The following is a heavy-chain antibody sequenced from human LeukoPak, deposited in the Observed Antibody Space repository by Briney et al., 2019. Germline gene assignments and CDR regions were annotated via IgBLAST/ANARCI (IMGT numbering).Heavy chain of an antibody. CDR1: GFTFSSYS. Sequence: GGSLRLSCAASGFTFSSYSMNWVRQAPGKGREWVSSISSSSSYIYYADSVKGRFTISRDNAKNSLYLQMNSLRAEDMAVYYCARDSGSYYGGGYWGQGTLVTVSS. J-gene: IGHJ4*02. V-gene: IGHV3-21*01. CDR2: ISSSSSYI. CDR3: ARDSGSYYGGGY. D-gene: IGHD1-26*01.